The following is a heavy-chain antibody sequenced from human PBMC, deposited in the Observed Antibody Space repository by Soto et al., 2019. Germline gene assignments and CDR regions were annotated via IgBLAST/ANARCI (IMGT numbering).Heavy chain of an antibody. V-gene: IGHV3-30*18. CDR2: ISYDGRTK. Sequence: QVQLVESGGGVVQPGRSLRLSCAASGFTFSSYGMHWVRQAPGKGLEWVAVISYDGRTKYYADSVKGRFTISRDISKNPLYLQMNSLRAEDTSLYYCAKVEEVPGTWSKHLFSYAMDVWGQGTTVTVAS. CDR3: AKVEEVPGTWSKHLFSYAMDV. D-gene: IGHD6-13*01. CDR1: GFTFSSYG. J-gene: IGHJ6*02.